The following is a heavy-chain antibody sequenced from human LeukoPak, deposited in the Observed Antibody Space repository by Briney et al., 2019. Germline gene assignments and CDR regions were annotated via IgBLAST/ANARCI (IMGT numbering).Heavy chain of an antibody. CDR1: GFTFSSYA. CDR2: ISGSGGST. V-gene: IGHV3-23*01. J-gene: IGHJ4*02. Sequence: PGGSLRLSCAASGFTFSSYAMSWVRQAPGKGLEWVSAISGSGGSTYYADSVKGRFTISRDNSKNTLYLQMNSLRAEDTAVYYCAKVPYYYDSSGDDYWGQGTLVTVSS. CDR3: AKVPYYYDSSGDDY. D-gene: IGHD3-22*01.